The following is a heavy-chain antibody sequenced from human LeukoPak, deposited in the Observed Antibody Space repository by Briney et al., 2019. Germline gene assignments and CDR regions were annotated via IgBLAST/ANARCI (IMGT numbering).Heavy chain of an antibody. CDR2: IRSKPYGGTT. CDR3: ARDRVVAVAGTWIDY. CDR1: GFSFDDYS. J-gene: IGHJ4*02. D-gene: IGHD6-19*01. V-gene: IGHV3-49*04. Sequence: GGSLRLSCTTSGFSFDDYSMSWVRQAPGKGLEWVGFIRSKPYGGTTEYAASVKDRFTISRDDSKSVAYLQMNSLRAEDTAVYYCARDRVVAVAGTWIDYWGQGTLVTVSS.